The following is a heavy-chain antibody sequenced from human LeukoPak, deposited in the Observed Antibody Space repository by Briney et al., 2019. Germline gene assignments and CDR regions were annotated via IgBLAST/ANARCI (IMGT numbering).Heavy chain of an antibody. V-gene: IGHV3-23*01. D-gene: IGHD2-15*01. CDR3: AKDQDCSGGSCYLHDYGDYGVFDY. Sequence: PEGSLRLSCAASGFTFSSYAMSWVRQAPGKGLEWVSAISGSGGSTYYADSVKGRFTISRDNSKNTLYLQMNSLRAEDTAVYYCAKDQDCSGGSCYLHDYGDYGVFDYWGQGTLVTVSS. J-gene: IGHJ4*02. CDR2: ISGSGGST. CDR1: GFTFSSYA.